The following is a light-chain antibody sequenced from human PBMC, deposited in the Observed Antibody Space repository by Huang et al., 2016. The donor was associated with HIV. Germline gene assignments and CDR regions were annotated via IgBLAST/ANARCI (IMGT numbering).Light chain of an antibody. CDR1: QDISSA. V-gene: IGKV1D-13*01. CDR3: QQFDNFLLT. CDR2: DAS. Sequence: AIQLTQSPSSLSASVGDRVTITCRASQDISSALAWYQQKPGKAHKLLIYDASTLESGVPSRVSGSGSGTDFTLTISSLQPEDFATYYCQQFDNFLLTFGEGTKVEIE. J-gene: IGKJ4*01.